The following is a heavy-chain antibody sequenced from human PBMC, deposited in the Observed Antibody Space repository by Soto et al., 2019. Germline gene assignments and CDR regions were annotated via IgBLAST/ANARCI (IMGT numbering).Heavy chain of an antibody. D-gene: IGHD6-13*01. Sequence: GESLKISCKGSGYSFTSYWISWVRQMPVKGLEWMGRIDPSDSYTNYSPSFQGHVTISADKSISTAYLQWSSLKASDTAMYYCASYSSSWYYYGMDVWGQGTTVTVSS. J-gene: IGHJ6*02. CDR1: GYSFTSYW. CDR2: IDPSDSYT. CDR3: ASYSSSWYYYGMDV. V-gene: IGHV5-10-1*01.